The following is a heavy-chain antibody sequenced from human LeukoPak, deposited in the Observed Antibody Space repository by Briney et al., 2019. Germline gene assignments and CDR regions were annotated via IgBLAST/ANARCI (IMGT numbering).Heavy chain of an antibody. D-gene: IGHD2-8*01. CDR2: ISGNGGNT. J-gene: IGHJ1*01. V-gene: IGHV3-23*01. CDR1: GLTFSSHA. CDR3: ANNEWH. Sequence: GGSLRLSCAVSGLTFSSHAMSWVRQAPGKGLEWVSAISGNGGNTYYADSVKGRFTISGDNSKDTLYLQMNSLRVEDTAVYYCANNEWHWGQGTLVTVSS.